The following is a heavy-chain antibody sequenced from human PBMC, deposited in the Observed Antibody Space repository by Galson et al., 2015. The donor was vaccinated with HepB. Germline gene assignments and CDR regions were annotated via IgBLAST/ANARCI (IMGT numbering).Heavy chain of an antibody. CDR1: GFTFSSYS. J-gene: IGHJ4*02. Sequence: SLRLSCAASGFTFSSYSMNWVRQAPGKGLEWVSSISSSSSYIYYADSVKGRFTISRDNAKNSLYLQMNSLRAEDTAVYYCARDSGIAVAGTDYWGQGTLVTVSS. D-gene: IGHD6-19*01. CDR3: ARDSGIAVAGTDY. CDR2: ISSSSSYI. V-gene: IGHV3-21*01.